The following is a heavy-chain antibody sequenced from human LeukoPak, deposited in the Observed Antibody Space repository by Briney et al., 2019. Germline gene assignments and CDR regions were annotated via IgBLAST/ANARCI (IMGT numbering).Heavy chain of an antibody. CDR2: INGDLTNT. V-gene: IGHV3-74*03. J-gene: IGHJ5*02. D-gene: IGHD2-2*01. CDR3: ARAMPHDNWFDP. CDR1: GFTFTDYW. Sequence: GGSLRLSCAASGFTFTDYWMHWVRQVAGKGLVWVSRINGDLTNTTYADSVKGRFTISRDNAKNTLYLQMNSLRAEDTAVYYCARAMPHDNWFDPWGQGTLVTVSS.